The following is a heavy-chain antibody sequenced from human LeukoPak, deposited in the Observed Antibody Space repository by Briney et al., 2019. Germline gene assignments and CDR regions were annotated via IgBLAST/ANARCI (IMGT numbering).Heavy chain of an antibody. J-gene: IGHJ4*02. Sequence: PSETLSLTCTVSGGSISSYYWSWIRQPPGKGLEWIGYIYYSGSTNYNPSLKSRVTISVDTSKNQFSLKLSSVTAADAAVYYCARVPRGDTAMADYWGQGTLVTVSS. V-gene: IGHV4-59*08. CDR2: IYYSGST. CDR1: GGSISSYY. CDR3: ARVPRGDTAMADY. D-gene: IGHD5-18*01.